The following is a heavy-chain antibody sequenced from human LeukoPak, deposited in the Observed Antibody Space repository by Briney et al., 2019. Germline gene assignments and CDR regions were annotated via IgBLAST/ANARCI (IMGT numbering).Heavy chain of an antibody. CDR1: GYTFTSYA. D-gene: IGHD3-22*01. CDR2: ISAGNGNT. Sequence: ASVKVSCKASGYTFTSYAMQWVRQAPGHRIEWMGWISAGNGNTKYSQKFQGRVTITRDTSASTAYMELSSLRSEDTAVYYCARTYYYDSSGYYYDRPYFDYWGQGTLVTVSS. V-gene: IGHV1-3*01. CDR3: ARTYYYDSSGYYYDRPYFDY. J-gene: IGHJ4*02.